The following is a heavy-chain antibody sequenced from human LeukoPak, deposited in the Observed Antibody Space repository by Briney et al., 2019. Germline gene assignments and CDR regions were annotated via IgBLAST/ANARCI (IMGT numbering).Heavy chain of an antibody. CDR3: VRDSNFKIDY. CDR2: INHDGSDI. V-gene: IGHV3-74*01. D-gene: IGHD5-24*01. Sequence: GGSLRLSCAASGFTFSSYAMSWVRRAPGEGLVWVSRINHDGSDISYADSVKGRSTISRDNAKNTLYLQMNSLRADDTAIYYCVRDSNFKIDYWGQGTLVTVSS. CDR1: GFTFSSYA. J-gene: IGHJ4*02.